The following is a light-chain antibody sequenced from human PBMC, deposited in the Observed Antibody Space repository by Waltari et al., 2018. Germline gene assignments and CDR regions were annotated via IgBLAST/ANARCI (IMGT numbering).Light chain of an antibody. CDR3: QHYLRLPVT. Sequence: SCRDSQSVSRAVAWYQPKPGQAPRLLIYGASTRATGIPDRFSGSGSGTDFSLTISRLEPDDFAVYYCQHYLRLPVTFGQGTTVEI. CDR2: GAS. J-gene: IGKJ1*01. V-gene: IGKV3-20*01. CDR1: QSVSRAV.